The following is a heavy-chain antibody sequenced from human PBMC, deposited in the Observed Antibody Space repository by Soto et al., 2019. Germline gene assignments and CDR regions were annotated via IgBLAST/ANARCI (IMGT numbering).Heavy chain of an antibody. CDR3: AKWGGYCSGGSCYLSPDYYYYGMDV. CDR1: GFTFSSYG. Sequence: PGGSLRLSCAASGFTFSSYGMHWVRQAPGKGLEWVAVISYDGSNKYYADSVKGRFTISRDNSKNTLYLQMNSLRAEDTAVYYCAKWGGYCSGGSCYLSPDYYYYGMDVWGQGTTVTVSS. CDR2: ISYDGSNK. D-gene: IGHD2-15*01. V-gene: IGHV3-30*18. J-gene: IGHJ6*02.